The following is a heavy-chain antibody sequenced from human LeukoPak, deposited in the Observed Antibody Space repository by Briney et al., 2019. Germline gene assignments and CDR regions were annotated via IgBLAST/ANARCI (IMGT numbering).Heavy chain of an antibody. CDR2: ISYDGSNK. CDR1: GFSFSSYA. D-gene: IGHD3-16*02. J-gene: IGHJ4*02. CDR3: ARDPYVWGSYRPEYYFDY. V-gene: IGHV3-30-3*01. Sequence: GGSLRLSCTGSGFSFSSYAIHWVRQAPGKGLEWVAVISYDGSNKYYADSVKGRFTISRDNSKNTLYLQMNSLRAEDTAVYYCARDPYVWGSYRPEYYFDYWGQGTLVTVSS.